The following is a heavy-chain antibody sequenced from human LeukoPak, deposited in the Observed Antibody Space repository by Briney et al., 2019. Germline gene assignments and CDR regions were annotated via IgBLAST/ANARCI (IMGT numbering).Heavy chain of an antibody. CDR1: GYTFTSYA. CDR3: ARAIVVVPAAMAGLYNWFDP. Sequence: GASVKVSCKASGYTFTSYAMHWVRQAPGQRLEWMGWINAGNGNTKYSQKFQGRVTITRDTSASTAYMELSSLRSEDTAVYYCARAIVVVPAAMAGLYNWFDPCGQGTLVTVSS. V-gene: IGHV1-3*01. J-gene: IGHJ5*02. CDR2: INAGNGNT. D-gene: IGHD2-2*01.